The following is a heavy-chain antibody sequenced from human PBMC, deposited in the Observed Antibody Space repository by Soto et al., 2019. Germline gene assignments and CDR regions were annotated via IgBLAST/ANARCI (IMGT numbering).Heavy chain of an antibody. J-gene: IGHJ4*02. D-gene: IGHD3-10*01. CDR3: VRLVGNSWLDH. CDR1: GGSSIGSSYY. V-gene: IGHV4-39*01. Sequence: SETLCLTCTVSGGSSIGSSYYCGWLRPPPGMGLEWIGSIYYSGSTYDIPPLKSRVTISVDTSKNQFSLKLSSVTPEDTAVYYCVRLVGNSWLDHRGQGTLXTVSS. CDR2: IYYSGST.